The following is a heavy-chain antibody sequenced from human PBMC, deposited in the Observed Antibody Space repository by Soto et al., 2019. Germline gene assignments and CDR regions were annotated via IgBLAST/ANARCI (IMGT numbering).Heavy chain of an antibody. CDR3: ARSRYSGYDLHAFDI. Sequence: PGGSLRLSCAASGFTFSDYYMSWIRQAPGKGLEWVSYISSSGSTIYYADSVKGRFTISRDNAKNSLYLQMNSLRAEDTAVYYCARSRYSGYDLHAFDIWGQGTMVTVSS. V-gene: IGHV3-11*01. D-gene: IGHD5-12*01. J-gene: IGHJ3*02. CDR2: ISSSGSTI. CDR1: GFTFSDYY.